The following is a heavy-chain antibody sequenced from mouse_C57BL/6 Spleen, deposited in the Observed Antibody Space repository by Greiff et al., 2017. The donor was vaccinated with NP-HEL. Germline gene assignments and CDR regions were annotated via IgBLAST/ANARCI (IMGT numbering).Heavy chain of an antibody. D-gene: IGHD1-2*01. CDR3: ASRDDYDGYYYAMDY. Sequence: QVQLQQPGAELVKPGASVQLSCKASGYTFTSYWMHWVKPRPGRGLEWIGRIDPNRGGTKYNEKFKSKATLTVDKPSSTAYTQLSSLTSEDSAVYYCASRDDYDGYYYAMDYWGQGTSGTVSS. V-gene: IGHV1-72*01. CDR2: IDPNRGGT. J-gene: IGHJ4*01. CDR1: GYTFTSYW.